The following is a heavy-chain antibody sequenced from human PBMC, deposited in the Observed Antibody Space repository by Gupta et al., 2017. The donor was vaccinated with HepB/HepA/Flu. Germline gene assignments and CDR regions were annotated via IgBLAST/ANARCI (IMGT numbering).Heavy chain of an antibody. J-gene: IGHJ6*03. CDR1: GDSVSSNSAA. V-gene: IGHV6-1*01. D-gene: IGHD1-1*01. CDR2: TYYRSKWYN. CDR3: ARWGMHNWNDASAFYYMDV. Sequence: QVQLQQSGPGLVKPSQTLSLTCAISGDSVSSNSAAWNWIRQSPSRGLEWLGRTYYRSKWYNDYAVSVKSRITINPDTSKNQFSLQLNSVTPEDTAVYYCARWGMHNWNDASAFYYMDVWGKGTTVTVSS.